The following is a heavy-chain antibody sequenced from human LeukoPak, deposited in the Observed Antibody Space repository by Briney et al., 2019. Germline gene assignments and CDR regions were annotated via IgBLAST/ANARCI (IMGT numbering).Heavy chain of an antibody. Sequence: ASVKVSCKASGDTFTGYYMHWVRQAPGQGLEWMGWISAYNGNTNYAQKLQGRVTMTTDTSTSTAYMELRSLRSDDTAVYYCARVVIAAAGRRFDYWGQGTLVTVSS. J-gene: IGHJ4*02. V-gene: IGHV1-18*04. D-gene: IGHD6-13*01. CDR3: ARVVIAAAGRRFDY. CDR1: GDTFTGYY. CDR2: ISAYNGNT.